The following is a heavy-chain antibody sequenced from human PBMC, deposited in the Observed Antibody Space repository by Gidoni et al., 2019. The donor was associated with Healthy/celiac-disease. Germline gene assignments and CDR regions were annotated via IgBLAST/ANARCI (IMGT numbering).Heavy chain of an antibody. J-gene: IGHJ4*02. Sequence: QVQLQESGPGLVKPSQTLSLTCPVSGGSISSGDYYWSWIRQPPGKGLEWIGYIYYSGSTYYNPSLKSRVTISVATSKNQFSLKLSSVTAADTAVYYGARGRDGDPHDYWGQGTLVTVSS. CDR2: IYYSGST. V-gene: IGHV4-30-4*01. CDR1: GGSISSGDYY. D-gene: IGHD4-17*01. CDR3: ARGRDGDPHDY.